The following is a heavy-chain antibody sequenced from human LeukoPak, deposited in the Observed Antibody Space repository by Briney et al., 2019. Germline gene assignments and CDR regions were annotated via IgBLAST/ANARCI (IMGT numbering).Heavy chain of an antibody. J-gene: IGHJ4*02. CDR1: GGSFSDYW. Sequence: SETLSLTCAVYGGSFSDYWWTWIRQSPGKGLEWIGEVNHSGRTNYNPSLKSRVSISVDTSKNQFSLRLKSVTAADTAVYYCVRIYGDYIMYWGQGTLLTVSS. D-gene: IGHD4-17*01. CDR2: VNHSGRT. CDR3: VRIYGDYIMY. V-gene: IGHV4-34*01.